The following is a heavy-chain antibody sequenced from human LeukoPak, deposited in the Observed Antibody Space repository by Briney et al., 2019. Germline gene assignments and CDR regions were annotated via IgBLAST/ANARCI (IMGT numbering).Heavy chain of an antibody. Sequence: SETLSLTCTVSGGSISSYYWSWIRQPPGKGLEWIGYIYYSGSTNYNPSLKSRVTISVDTSKNQFSLKLSSVTAEDTAVYYCAREIAAAGTFDYWGQGTLVTVSS. J-gene: IGHJ4*02. CDR2: IYYSGST. CDR3: AREIAAAGTFDY. D-gene: IGHD6-13*01. CDR1: GGSISSYY. V-gene: IGHV4-59*01.